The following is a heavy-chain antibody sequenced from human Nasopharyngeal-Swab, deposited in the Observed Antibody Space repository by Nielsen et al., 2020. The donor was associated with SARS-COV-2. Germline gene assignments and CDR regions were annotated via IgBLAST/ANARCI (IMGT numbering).Heavy chain of an antibody. CDR3: AKTKGCSGGRCYGLDY. CDR1: GFTFSSYA. CDR2: ISSSGGRT. Sequence: GESLKISCAASGFTFSSYAMRWVRQAPGKGLEWVSAISSSGGRTYYADSVKGRFTISRDNSKNTLYLQMSSLRAEDTAVYYCAKTKGCSGGRCYGLDYWGQGTLATVSS. V-gene: IGHV3-23*01. J-gene: IGHJ4*02. D-gene: IGHD2-15*01.